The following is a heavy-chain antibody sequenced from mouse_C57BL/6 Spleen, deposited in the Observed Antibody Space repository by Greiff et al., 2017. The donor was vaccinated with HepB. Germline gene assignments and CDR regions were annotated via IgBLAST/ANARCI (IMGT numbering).Heavy chain of an antibody. CDR3: ARSPLITTVVFWYFDV. V-gene: IGHV1-42*01. D-gene: IGHD1-1*01. CDR2: INPSTGGT. Sequence: EVQLQQSGPELVKPGASVKISCKASGYSFTGYYMNWVKQSPEKSLEWIGEINPSTGGTTYNQKFKAKATLTVDKSSSTAYMQLKSLTSEDSAVYYCARSPLITTVVFWYFDVWGTGTTVTVSS. CDR1: GYSFTGYY. J-gene: IGHJ1*03.